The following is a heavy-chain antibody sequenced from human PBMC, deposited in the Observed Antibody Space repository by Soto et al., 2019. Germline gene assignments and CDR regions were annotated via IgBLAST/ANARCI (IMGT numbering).Heavy chain of an antibody. V-gene: IGHV5-51*01. CDR3: ARGDPFDY. CDR2: IYPGDSDT. Sequence: GESLKISCKGSVYSFTSYWIGWVRQMPGKCLEWMGIIYPGDSDTXXSPSFQGXXTISAYKSISTXYLQWXSLKASDTAMYYCARGDPFDYWAQGTLVTVSS. D-gene: IGHD2-21*02. CDR1: VYSFTSYW. J-gene: IGHJ4*02.